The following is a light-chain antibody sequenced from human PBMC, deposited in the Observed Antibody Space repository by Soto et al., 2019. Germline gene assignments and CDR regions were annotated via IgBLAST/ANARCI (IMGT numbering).Light chain of an antibody. Sequence: QSALAQPPSASGSPGQSVTISCAGTSSDVGGYNYVSWYQQYPGKVPKLMIYEVSERPSGVPDRFSGSKSGNTAFLTISGLQAEDEAEYYCISYTSSSTYVFGTGTKVTVL. CDR1: SSDVGGYNY. J-gene: IGLJ1*01. CDR3: ISYTSSSTYV. CDR2: EVS. V-gene: IGLV2-8*01.